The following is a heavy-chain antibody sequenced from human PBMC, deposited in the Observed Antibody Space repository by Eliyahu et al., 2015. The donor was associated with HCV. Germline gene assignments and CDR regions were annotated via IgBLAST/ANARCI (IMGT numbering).Heavy chain of an antibody. CDR1: GFAFSSSS. J-gene: IGHJ4*02. V-gene: IGHV3-74*01. D-gene: IGHD1-26*01. Sequence: EVQLVESGGGLVQPGGSLRLSCVASGFAFSSSSXHWVRQAPGKGLVWVWRLSGDGGGTIYADSAKGRFTISRDNAKNTLFLQMNSLRPEDTAVYYCARVGATVGATLDFWGQGTLVSVSS. CDR3: ARVGATVGATLDF. CDR2: LSGDGGGT.